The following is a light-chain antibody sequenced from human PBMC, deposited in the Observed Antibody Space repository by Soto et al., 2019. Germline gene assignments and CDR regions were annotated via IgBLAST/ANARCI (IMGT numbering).Light chain of an antibody. Sequence: QSALTQPPSASGSPGQSVTISCTGTNSDVGGYNFVSWYQQHPGKAPKLIIYEVTKRPSGVPDRFSGSKSGKTASLTVSGLQAEDEADYYCSSYAGSNNRYVFGTGTKLTV. J-gene: IGLJ1*01. CDR1: NSDVGGYNF. CDR3: SSYAGSNNRYV. V-gene: IGLV2-8*01. CDR2: EVT.